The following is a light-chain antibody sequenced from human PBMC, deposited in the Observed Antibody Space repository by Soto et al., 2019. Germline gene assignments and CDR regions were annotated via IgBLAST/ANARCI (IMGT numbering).Light chain of an antibody. Sequence: QSALTQPASVSGSPGQSITISCTGTSSDVGGYNYVSWYQQHPGKALKLMIYDVSNRPSGVSNRFSGSKSGNTASLTISGLQAEDEADYYCSSYTCSSTLVFGGGTKLTVL. CDR2: DVS. CDR3: SSYTCSSTLV. J-gene: IGLJ2*01. CDR1: SSDVGGYNY. V-gene: IGLV2-14*01.